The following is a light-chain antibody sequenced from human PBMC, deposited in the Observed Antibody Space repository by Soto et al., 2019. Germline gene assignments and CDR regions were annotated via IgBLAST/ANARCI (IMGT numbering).Light chain of an antibody. CDR2: EVT. CDR3: CSYAGSDTWV. Sequence: QSALTQPASVSGSPGQSITISCTGTSSDVGSYNFVSWYQQHPGNAPKLMIYEVTKRPSGISNRFSGSKSGNTASLTISGLQAEDEADYFCCSYAGSDTWVFGRVTKLTVL. J-gene: IGLJ3*02. CDR1: SSDVGSYNF. V-gene: IGLV2-23*02.